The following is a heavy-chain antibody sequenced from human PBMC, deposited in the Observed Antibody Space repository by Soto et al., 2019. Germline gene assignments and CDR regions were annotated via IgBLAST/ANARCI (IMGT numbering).Heavy chain of an antibody. J-gene: IGHJ4*02. CDR3: AKAVGPLCSGY. CDR2: ISESGGSR. CDR1: GFTFSSVA. Sequence: EVQLLESGGGLVQPGGSLRLSCAASGFTFSSVAMSWVRQAPRRGLEWVSTISESGGSRYYADSVKGRFTISRDNSKNTLYLHMNSLRAEHTAVYYCAKAVGPLCSGYWGQGTLVTVSS. V-gene: IGHV3-23*01. D-gene: IGHD3-3*01.